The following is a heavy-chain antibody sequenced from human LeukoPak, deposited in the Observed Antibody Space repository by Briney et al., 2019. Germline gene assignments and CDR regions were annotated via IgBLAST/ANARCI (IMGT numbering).Heavy chain of an antibody. D-gene: IGHD5-18*01. V-gene: IGHV3-74*01. CDR2: INTDGSST. J-gene: IGHJ5*02. Sequence: GGSLRLSCAASGFTFSSYWMHWVRQAPGKGLVWVSRINTDGSSTSYADSVKGRFTISRDNAKNTLYLQMNSLRAEDTAVYYCAREVYSYGSRWFDPWGQGTLVTVSS. CDR3: AREVYSYGSRWFDP. CDR1: GFTFSSYW.